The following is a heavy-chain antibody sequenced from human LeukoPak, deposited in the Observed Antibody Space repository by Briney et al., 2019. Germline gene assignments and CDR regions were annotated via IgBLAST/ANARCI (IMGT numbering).Heavy chain of an antibody. V-gene: IGHV1-46*01. Sequence: ASVKVSCKASGYTFTSYYMHWVRQAPGQGLEWMGIINPSGGRTSYAQKFQGRVTMTRDMSTTTVYMELSSLRSEDTAVYYCARSRNLGGDSFSDAFDIWGQGTVVTVSS. D-gene: IGHD2-21*02. CDR1: GYTFTSYY. J-gene: IGHJ3*02. CDR2: INPSGGRT. CDR3: ARSRNLGGDSFSDAFDI.